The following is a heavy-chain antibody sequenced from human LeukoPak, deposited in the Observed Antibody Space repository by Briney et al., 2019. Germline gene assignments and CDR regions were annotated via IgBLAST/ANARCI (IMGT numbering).Heavy chain of an antibody. J-gene: IGHJ4*02. CDR2: IYTRGST. CDR1: GGSISSGSYY. CDR3: ARGPTYCSSSSCLQGE. V-gene: IGHV4-61*02. Sequence: SETLSLTCTVSGGSISSGSYYWSWIRQPAGKGLEWIGRIYTRGSTNYNPSLKSRVTISVDTSKNQFSLKLSSVTAADTAVYYCARGPTYCSSSSCLQGEWGQGTLVTVSS. D-gene: IGHD2-15*01.